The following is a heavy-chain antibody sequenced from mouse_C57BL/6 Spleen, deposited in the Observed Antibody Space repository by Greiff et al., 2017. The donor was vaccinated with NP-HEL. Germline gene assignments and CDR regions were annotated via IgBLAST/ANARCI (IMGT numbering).Heavy chain of an antibody. CDR2: IYPRSGNT. J-gene: IGHJ4*01. Sequence: VHLVESGAELARPGASVKLSCKASGYTFTSYGISWVKQRTGQGLEWIGEIYPRSGNTYYNEKFKGKATLTADKSSSTAYMELRSLTSEDSAVYFCARDPPYYAMDYWGQGTSVTVSS. V-gene: IGHV1-81*01. CDR3: ARDPPYYAMDY. CDR1: GYTFTSYG.